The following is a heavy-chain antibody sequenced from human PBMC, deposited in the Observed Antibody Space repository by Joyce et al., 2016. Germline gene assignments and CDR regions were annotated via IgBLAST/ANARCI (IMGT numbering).Heavy chain of an antibody. CDR2: ISGCDDGT. Sequence: EVQMLESGGGWVQRGGSLRLSCSVSGFTFSSYASSWVGQASGKVLEGVAAISGCDDGTDHADSVRGGFTISRDNSKNTIYLQMNSLTAEDTAIYYWAKGTLGSCSGTTCYPLDSWGQGTLVTVSS. J-gene: IGHJ4*02. D-gene: IGHD2-15*01. V-gene: IGHV3-23*01. CDR3: AKGTLGSCSGTTCYPLDS. CDR1: GFTFSSYA.